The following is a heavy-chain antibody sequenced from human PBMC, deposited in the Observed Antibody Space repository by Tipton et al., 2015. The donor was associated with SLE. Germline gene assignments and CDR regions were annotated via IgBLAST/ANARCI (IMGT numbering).Heavy chain of an antibody. CDR2: ISSSSSTI. CDR1: GFTFISYS. Sequence: SLRLSCAASGFTFISYSMNWVRQAPGKGLEWVSYISSSSSTIYYADSVKGRFTISRDNAKNSLYLQMNSLRAEDTAVYYCARGWLRFAFDYWGQGTLVTVSS. V-gene: IGHV3-48*01. J-gene: IGHJ4*02. CDR3: ARGWLRFAFDY. D-gene: IGHD3-22*01.